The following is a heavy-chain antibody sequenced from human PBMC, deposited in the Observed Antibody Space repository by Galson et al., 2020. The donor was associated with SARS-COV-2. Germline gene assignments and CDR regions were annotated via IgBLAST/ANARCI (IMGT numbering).Heavy chain of an antibody. CDR1: GFSLRARGLC. CDR3: ARIDSSDWRGNY. J-gene: IGHJ4*02. V-gene: IGHV2-70*01. D-gene: IGHD6-19*01. CDR2: HDWDDDV. Sequence: ESGPTLVYPTPTFTLTCTFIGFSLRARGLCVSWIRQPPGNALETLSPHDWDDDVHYSTYLKTRLTIFKDTTKNQVDLTMTNMDPVDTATYYWARIDSSDWRGNYWGQGTLVTVSS.